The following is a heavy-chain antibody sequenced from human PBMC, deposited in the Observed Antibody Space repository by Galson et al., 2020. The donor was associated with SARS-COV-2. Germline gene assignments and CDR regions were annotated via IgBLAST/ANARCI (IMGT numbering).Heavy chain of an antibody. V-gene: IGHV3-33*01. J-gene: IGHJ4*02. CDR2: IWYDGTNK. CDR3: ARDALVATGIHFDY. CDR1: GFTFSSYG. D-gene: IGHD5-12*01. Sequence: GGSLRLSCAASGFTFSSYGMHWVRQAPGKGLEWVAVIWYDGTNKYYADSVTGRFTISRDNSKNTLYLQMNSLRAEDTAVYYCARDALVATGIHFDYWGQGTLVTVSS.